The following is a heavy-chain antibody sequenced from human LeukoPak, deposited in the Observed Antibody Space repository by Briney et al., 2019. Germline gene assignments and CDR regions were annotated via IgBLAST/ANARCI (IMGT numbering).Heavy chain of an antibody. CDR2: IRYDGSNK. CDR3: ASGGITMIRNAFYI. D-gene: IGHD3-22*01. J-gene: IGHJ3*02. V-gene: IGHV3-30*02. Sequence: GGSLRLSCAASGFTFSSYGMHWLRQAQGKGLEWVAFIRYDGSNKYYADSVKGRFTISRDNSKNTLYLQMNSLRAEDTAVYYSASGGITMIRNAFYIWGPGTMVTVSS. CDR1: GFTFSSYG.